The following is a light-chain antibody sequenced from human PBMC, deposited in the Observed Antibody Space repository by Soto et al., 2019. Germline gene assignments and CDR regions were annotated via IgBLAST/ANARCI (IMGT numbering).Light chain of an antibody. CDR3: QQADSFPIN. CDR2: AAS. J-gene: IGKJ5*01. CDR1: QSITTY. Sequence: DIQMTPSASSLSASVADIVNINFRASQSITTYLTWYQQKPGKAPKLLIYAASSLQSGVPSRFSGSGSGTDFTLTISSLQPEDFATYYCQQADSFPINCGQGTRRENK. V-gene: IGKV1-39*01.